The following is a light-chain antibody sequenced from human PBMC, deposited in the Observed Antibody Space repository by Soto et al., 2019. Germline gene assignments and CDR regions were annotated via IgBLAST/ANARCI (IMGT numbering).Light chain of an antibody. Sequence: EIVLTQSPATLSLSPGERATLSCRASQSISTYLAWYQHKPGQAPRLLIYDASNRATGTPARFSGSGSGTYFTLNISNLEPEDFAVYYCQQRSIWPTFGGGTKVEIK. V-gene: IGKV3-11*01. CDR1: QSISTY. CDR3: QQRSIWPT. J-gene: IGKJ4*01. CDR2: DAS.